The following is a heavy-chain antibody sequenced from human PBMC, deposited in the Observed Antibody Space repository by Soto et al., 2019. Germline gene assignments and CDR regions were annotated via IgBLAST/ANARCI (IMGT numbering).Heavy chain of an antibody. CDR2: MNPNSGNT. Sequence: ASVKISCKASGYTFTSYDINWGRQATGQGLEWMGWMNPNSGNTGYAQKFQSRVTMTRNTSISTAYMELSSLRSEDTAVYYCARALNYYGSGSYYNWFDPWGQGTLVTVSS. J-gene: IGHJ5*02. CDR1: GYTFTSYD. CDR3: ARALNYYGSGSYYNWFDP. V-gene: IGHV1-8*01. D-gene: IGHD3-10*01.